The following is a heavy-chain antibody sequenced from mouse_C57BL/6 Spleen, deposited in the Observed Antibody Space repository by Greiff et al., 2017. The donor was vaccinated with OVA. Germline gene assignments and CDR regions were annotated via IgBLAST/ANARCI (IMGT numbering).Heavy chain of an antibody. CDR3: ARSRDYDDAMDY. Sequence: VQPQQPGAELVKPGASVKLSCKASGYTFTSYWMHWVKQRPGQGLEWIGMIHPNSGSTNYNEKFKSKATLTVDKSSSTAYMQLSSLTSEDSAVYYCARSRDYDDAMDYWGQGTSVTVSS. D-gene: IGHD2-4*01. J-gene: IGHJ4*01. CDR1: GYTFTSYW. V-gene: IGHV1-64*01. CDR2: IHPNSGST.